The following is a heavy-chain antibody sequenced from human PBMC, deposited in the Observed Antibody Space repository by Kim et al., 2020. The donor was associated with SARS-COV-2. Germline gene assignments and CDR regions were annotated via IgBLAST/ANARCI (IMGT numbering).Heavy chain of an antibody. D-gene: IGHD5-12*01. Sequence: GGSLRLSCAASVFTFNTYTMHWVRQAPGKGLEWVAVILYDGNSEYYADSVKGRFTISRDNSKNTLYLQMNSLTIEDTAVYYCAGEGSGYSGYDAHDYWGQGTLVTVSS. CDR3: AGEGSGYSGYDAHDY. J-gene: IGHJ4*02. CDR1: VFTFNTYT. CDR2: ILYDGNSE. V-gene: IGHV3-30-3*01.